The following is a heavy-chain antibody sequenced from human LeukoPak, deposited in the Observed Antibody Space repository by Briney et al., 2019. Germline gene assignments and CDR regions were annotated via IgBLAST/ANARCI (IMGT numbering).Heavy chain of an antibody. V-gene: IGHV3-74*01. CDR3: ARGSYGGSGWVY. D-gene: IGHD5-12*01. CDR1: GFTISSYW. J-gene: IGHJ4*02. Sequence: GGSLRLSCAASGFTISSYWMHWVRQAPGKGLVWVSRIKSDGSTITYVDSVKGRFTISRDNAKNTLYLQMDSLRAEDTAVYYCARGSYGGSGWVYWGQGTQVIVST. CDR2: IKSDGSTI.